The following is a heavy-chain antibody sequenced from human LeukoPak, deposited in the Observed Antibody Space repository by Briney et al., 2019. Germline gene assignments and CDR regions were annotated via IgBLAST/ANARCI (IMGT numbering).Heavy chain of an antibody. Sequence: PSETLSLTCTVSGGSISSYYWSWIRQPAGKGLEWIGRIDDTGSTNYNPSLQSRVTMSVDTSKKQFSLKVRSVTAAETAVYYCAREGSSGWYIDYWGQGTLVIVSS. J-gene: IGHJ4*02. V-gene: IGHV4-4*07. CDR1: GGSISSYY. D-gene: IGHD6-19*01. CDR3: AREGSSGWYIDY. CDR2: IDDTGST.